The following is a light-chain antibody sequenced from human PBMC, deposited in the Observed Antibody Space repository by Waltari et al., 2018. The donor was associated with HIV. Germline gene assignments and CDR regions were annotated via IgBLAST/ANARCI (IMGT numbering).Light chain of an antibody. CDR2: GAS. Sequence: EIVMTQSPATLSVSPGERANRSCRASQSGSSTLALYQQKTCKAPRALIYGASTRATGIPARFSGSGSGTEFTLTISSLLSEDFAVYYCQQYNNWPPTFGQGTKVEI. V-gene: IGKV3-15*01. J-gene: IGKJ1*01. CDR3: QQYNNWPPT. CDR1: QSGSST.